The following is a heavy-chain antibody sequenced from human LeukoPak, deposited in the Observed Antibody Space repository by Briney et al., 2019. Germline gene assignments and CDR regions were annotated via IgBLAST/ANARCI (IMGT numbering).Heavy chain of an antibody. D-gene: IGHD3-22*01. V-gene: IGHV4-38-2*02. Sequence: PSETLSLTCTASGYSISSGYYWGWIRQPPGKGLEWIGSIYHSGSTYYNPSLKSRVTISVDTSKNQFSLKLSSVTAADTAVYYCASDYYDSSGYESYWGQGTLVTVSS. CDR1: GYSISSGYY. CDR2: IYHSGST. J-gene: IGHJ4*02. CDR3: ASDYYDSSGYESY.